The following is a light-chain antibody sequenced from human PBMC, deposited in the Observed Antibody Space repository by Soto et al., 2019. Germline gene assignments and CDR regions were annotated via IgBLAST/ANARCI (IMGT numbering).Light chain of an antibody. CDR2: GAS. CDR1: QSVSSN. Sequence: EIVLTQSPATLSVSPGERATLSCRASQSVSSNLAWYQQKPGQAPRLLIYGASTMATGIPSRFSGSGSGTELTLTISSLQSQDVAVSYCQQYLNWPPWTFGQGTKVEIK. J-gene: IGKJ1*01. V-gene: IGKV3-15*01. CDR3: QQYLNWPPWT.